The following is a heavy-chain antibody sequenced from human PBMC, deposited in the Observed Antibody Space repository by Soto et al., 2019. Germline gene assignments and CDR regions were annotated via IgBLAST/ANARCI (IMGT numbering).Heavy chain of an antibody. D-gene: IGHD2-21*02. CDR1: GFTFSSYG. J-gene: IGHJ4*02. Sequence: GGSLRLSCAASGFTFSSYGMHWVRQAPGKGLEWVSGIWCDGKSQDYADSVKGRFTISRDNSKNTLLLQMNSLRAEDTAVYYCARTAWLEYWGQGTLVTVSS. V-gene: IGHV3-33*01. CDR2: IWCDGKSQ. CDR3: ARTAWLEY.